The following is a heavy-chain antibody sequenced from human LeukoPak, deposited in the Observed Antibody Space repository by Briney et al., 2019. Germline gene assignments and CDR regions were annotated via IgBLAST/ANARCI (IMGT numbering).Heavy chain of an antibody. CDR3: ARGSSRGFGVVIIRLYFDY. D-gene: IGHD3-3*01. V-gene: IGHV4-34*01. J-gene: IGHJ4*02. CDR2: INHSGST. CDR1: GVSFSGYY. Sequence: PSETLSLTCAVYGVSFSGYYWSWIRQPPGKGLEWIGEINHSGSTNYNPSLKSRVTISVDTSKNQFSLKLSSVTAADTAVYYCARGSSRGFGVVIIRLYFDYWGQGTLVTVSS.